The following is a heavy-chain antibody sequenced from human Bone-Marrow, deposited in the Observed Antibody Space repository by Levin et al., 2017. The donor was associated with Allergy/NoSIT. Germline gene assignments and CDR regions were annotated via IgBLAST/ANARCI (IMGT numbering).Heavy chain of an antibody. CDR1: EFTVRTHY. D-gene: IGHD2-15*01. Sequence: GESLKISCAASEFTVRTHYMSWVRQASGKGLEWVSVIYGGNSTYYADSVKGRFTVSRDTSHNTVYLQMRSLSAEDTGVYYCATARIPTPGYFDYWGQGVLVTVSP. V-gene: IGHV3-53*01. CDR2: IYGGNST. CDR3: ATARIPTPGYFDY. J-gene: IGHJ4*02.